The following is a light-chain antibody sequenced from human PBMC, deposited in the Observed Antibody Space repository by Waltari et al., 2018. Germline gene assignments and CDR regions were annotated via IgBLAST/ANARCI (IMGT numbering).Light chain of an antibody. J-gene: IGLJ2*01. CDR3: QVWVSSIAF. CDR2: RNS. V-gene: IGLV3-9*01. CDR1: MIGTKN. Sequence: SYELTQPVSVSVPLGQTATITCGGNMIGTKNVHWFQQKPGQAPVLVIHRNSNRPSGIPGRFSASKSGNTATLTITRAQADDEADFYCQVWVSSIAFFGGGTKLTVL.